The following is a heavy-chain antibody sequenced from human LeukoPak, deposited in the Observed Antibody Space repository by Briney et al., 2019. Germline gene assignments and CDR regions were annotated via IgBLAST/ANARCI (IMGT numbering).Heavy chain of an antibody. CDR1: GFTFSSYA. D-gene: IGHD3-10*01. V-gene: IGHV3-30*04. CDR2: ISYDGSNK. CDR3: AGTMVRGVRGAVGY. Sequence: PGGSLRLSCVASGFTFSSYAMHWVRQAPGKGLEWVAVISYDGSNKYYADSVKGRFTISRDNSKNTLYLQMNSLRAEDTAVYYCAGTMVRGVRGAVGYWGQGTLVTVSS. J-gene: IGHJ4*02.